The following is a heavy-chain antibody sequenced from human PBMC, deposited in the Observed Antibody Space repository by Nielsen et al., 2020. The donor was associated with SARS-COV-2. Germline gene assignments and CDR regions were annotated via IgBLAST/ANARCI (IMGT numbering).Heavy chain of an antibody. V-gene: IGHV4-34*01. Sequence: GSLRLSCAVYGGSFSGYYWSWIRQPPGKGLEWIGEINHSGSTNYNPSLKSRVTISVDTSKNQFSLKLSSVTAADTAVYYCARGKPSSLFDYWGQGTLVTVSS. CDR3: ARGKPSSLFDY. CDR2: INHSGST. CDR1: GGSFSGYY. J-gene: IGHJ4*02.